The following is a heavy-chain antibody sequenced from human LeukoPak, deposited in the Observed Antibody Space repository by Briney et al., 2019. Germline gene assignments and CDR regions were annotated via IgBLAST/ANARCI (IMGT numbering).Heavy chain of an antibody. V-gene: IGHV3-21*01. CDR3: ARGSTFGGVTMFY. J-gene: IGHJ4*02. CDR2: ISSSSSYI. CDR1: GFIFSNYA. Sequence: GGSLRLSCAASGFIFSNYAMSWVRQAPGKGLEWVSSISSSSSYIYYADSVKGRFTISRDNAKNSLYLQMNSLGAEDTAVYYCARGSTFGGVTMFYWGQGTLVTVSS. D-gene: IGHD3-16*01.